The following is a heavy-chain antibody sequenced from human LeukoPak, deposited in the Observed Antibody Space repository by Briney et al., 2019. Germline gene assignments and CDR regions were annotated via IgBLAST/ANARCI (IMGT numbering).Heavy chain of an antibody. V-gene: IGHV1-2*06. D-gene: IGHD5-18*01. CDR2: INPNSGGT. J-gene: IGHJ4*02. CDR1: GYTFTGYY. Sequence: GASVKVSCKASGYTFTGYYMHWVRQAPGQGLEWMGRINPNSGGTNYAQKFQGRVAMTRDTSISTAYMELSRLRSDDTAVYYCARESAMVPSDYWGQGTLVTVSS. CDR3: ARESAMVPSDY.